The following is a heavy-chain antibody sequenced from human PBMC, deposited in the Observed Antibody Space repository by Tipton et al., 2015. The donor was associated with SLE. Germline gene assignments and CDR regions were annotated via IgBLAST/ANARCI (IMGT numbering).Heavy chain of an antibody. CDR2: IYYSGST. Sequence: TLSLTCTVSGGSISSYYWSWIRQPPGKGLEWIGSIYYSGSTYYNPSLKSRVTISVDTSKHLFSLKLSSVTAVDTAVYYCARDLRGLNFLGAFDIWGQRAMVTVSS. D-gene: IGHD4/OR15-4a*01. V-gene: IGHV4-39*02. CDR3: ARDLRGLNFLGAFDI. CDR1: GGSISSYY. J-gene: IGHJ3*02.